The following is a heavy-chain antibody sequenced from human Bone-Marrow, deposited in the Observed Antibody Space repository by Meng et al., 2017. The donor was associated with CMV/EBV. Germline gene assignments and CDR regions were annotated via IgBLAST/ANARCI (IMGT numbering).Heavy chain of an antibody. CDR3: ATTGEPKAYGRWFDP. CDR1: GYTLTELS. Sequence: ASLKVSCKVSGYTLTELSMHWVRQAPGKGLEWMGGFDPEDGETIYAQKFQGRVTMTEDTSTDTAYMELSSLRSEDTAVYYCATTGEPKAYGRWFDPWGQGTLVTVSS. J-gene: IGHJ5*02. V-gene: IGHV1-24*01. D-gene: IGHD3-16*01. CDR2: FDPEDGET.